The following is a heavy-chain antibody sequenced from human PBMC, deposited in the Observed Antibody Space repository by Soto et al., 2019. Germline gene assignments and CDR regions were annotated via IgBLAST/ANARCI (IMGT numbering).Heavy chain of an antibody. CDR1: GFTFSSYA. V-gene: IGHV3-30-3*01. Sequence: QVQLVESGGGVVQPGRSMRLSCAASGFTFSSYAMHWVRQAPGKGLEWVAVISYDGSNKYYADSVRGRFTISRDNSKNTLYLQMNSLIAEDTAVYYCARDRMVRDNWFDPWGKGTLVTVSS. J-gene: IGHJ5*02. D-gene: IGHD3-10*01. CDR2: ISYDGSNK. CDR3: ARDRMVRDNWFDP.